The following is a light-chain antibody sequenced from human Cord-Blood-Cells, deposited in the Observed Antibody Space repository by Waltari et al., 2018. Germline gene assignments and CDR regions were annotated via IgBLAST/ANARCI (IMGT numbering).Light chain of an antibody. CDR1: SSYVGSYNL. CDR3: CSYAGSSTLV. J-gene: IGLJ2*01. CDR2: EGS. Sequence: QSALTQPASVSGSPGQSITTSCTGTSSYVGSYNLVSWYQQHPGKAPKLRIYEGSKRPSVVSTRLSGAKSGNTASLTISRRQAEDEADYYCCSYAGSSTLVFGGGTKLTVL. V-gene: IGLV2-23*01.